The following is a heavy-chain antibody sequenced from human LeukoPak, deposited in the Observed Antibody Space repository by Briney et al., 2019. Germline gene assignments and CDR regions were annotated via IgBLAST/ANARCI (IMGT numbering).Heavy chain of an antibody. CDR1: GGSISSGDYY. Sequence: SETLSLTCTVSGGSISSGDYYWSWIRQPPGKGLEWIGYIYYGGSTYYNPSLKSRVTISVDTSKNQFSLKLSSVTAADTAVYYCAREHSGSYWFDPWGQGTLVTVSS. J-gene: IGHJ5*02. D-gene: IGHD3-10*01. CDR2: IYYGGST. CDR3: AREHSGSYWFDP. V-gene: IGHV4-30-4*01.